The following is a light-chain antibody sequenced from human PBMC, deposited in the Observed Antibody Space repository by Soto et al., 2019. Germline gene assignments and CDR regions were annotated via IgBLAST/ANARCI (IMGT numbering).Light chain of an antibody. V-gene: IGLV2-14*01. CDR3: SSYTSSSTYV. CDR1: SSDVGGYNY. Sequence: QSVLTQPASVAGSPGHSITISCTGTSSDVGGYNYVSWYQQHPGKATKLMIYEVSNRPSGVSNRFSGSKSGNTASLTISGLQAEDAADYYCSSYTSSSTYVFGTGTKLTVL. CDR2: EVS. J-gene: IGLJ1*01.